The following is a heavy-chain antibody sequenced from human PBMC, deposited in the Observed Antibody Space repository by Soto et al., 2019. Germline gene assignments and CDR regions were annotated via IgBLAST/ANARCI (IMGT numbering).Heavy chain of an antibody. D-gene: IGHD6-13*01. CDR1: GGSISSSSYY. Sequence: QLQLQESGPGLVKPSETLSLTCTVSGGSISSSSYYWGWIRQPPGKGLEWIGSIHYSGSTSYNPSLKSRVTISVDTSKNQCSLKLNFVTAADTAVFYCARHFFRAAAAPLDSWGQGFLVTVSS. CDR3: ARHFFRAAAAPLDS. V-gene: IGHV4-39*01. CDR2: IHYSGST. J-gene: IGHJ4*02.